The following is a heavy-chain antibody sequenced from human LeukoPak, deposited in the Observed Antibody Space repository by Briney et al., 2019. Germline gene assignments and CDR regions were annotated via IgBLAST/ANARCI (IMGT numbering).Heavy chain of an antibody. V-gene: IGHV4-31*03. CDR2: IYYTGNT. CDR1: GGSISSGTYY. Sequence: PSETLSLTCTVSGGSISSGTYYWSRIRQHPGKGLEWIGYIYYTGNTYYNPSLKSRVTISVDTSKNQFSLKMSSVTAADTAVYYCARVFRVVTSHPHNWFDPWGQGTLVTVSS. D-gene: IGHD3-3*01. J-gene: IGHJ5*02. CDR3: ARVFRVVTSHPHNWFDP.